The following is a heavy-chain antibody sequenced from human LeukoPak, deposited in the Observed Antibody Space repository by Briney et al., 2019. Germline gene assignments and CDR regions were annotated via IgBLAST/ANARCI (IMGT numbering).Heavy chain of an antibody. D-gene: IGHD6-25*01. CDR2: ISSSSSYI. V-gene: IGHV3-21*01. J-gene: IGHJ4*02. CDR3: ARLGSQGGVAALDY. Sequence: GGSLRLSCAASGFTFSSYSMNWVRQAPGKGLEWVSSISSSSSYIYYADSVKGRFTISRDNAKNSLYLQTNSLRAEDTAVYYCARLGSQGGVAALDYWGQGTLVTVSS. CDR1: GFTFSSYS.